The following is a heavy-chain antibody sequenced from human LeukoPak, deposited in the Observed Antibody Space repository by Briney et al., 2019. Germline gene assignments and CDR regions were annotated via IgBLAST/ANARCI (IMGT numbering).Heavy chain of an antibody. CDR1: GGSISSSSYY. V-gene: IGHV4-39*01. D-gene: IGHD1-26*01. CDR3: TRHVYSGSYHPDY. CDR2: IYYSGST. J-gene: IGHJ4*02. Sequence: PSETLSLTCTVSGGSISSSSYYWGWIRQPPGKGLEWIGSIYYSGSTYYNPSLKSRVTISVDTSKNQFSLKLSSVTAADTAVYYCTRHVYSGSYHPDYWGQGTLVTVSS.